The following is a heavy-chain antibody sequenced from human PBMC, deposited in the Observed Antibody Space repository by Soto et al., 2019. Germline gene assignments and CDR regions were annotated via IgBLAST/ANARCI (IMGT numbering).Heavy chain of an antibody. CDR2: IIPIFGTA. V-gene: IGHV1-69*13. Sequence: ASVKVSCKASGGTFSSYAISWVRQAPGQGLEWMGGIIPIFGTANYAQKFQGRVTITADESTSTAYMELSSLRSEDTAVYYCARDYGVTKYGDYYYYGMDVWGQGTTVTVSS. J-gene: IGHJ6*02. D-gene: IGHD4-17*01. CDR1: GGTFSSYA. CDR3: ARDYGVTKYGDYYYYGMDV.